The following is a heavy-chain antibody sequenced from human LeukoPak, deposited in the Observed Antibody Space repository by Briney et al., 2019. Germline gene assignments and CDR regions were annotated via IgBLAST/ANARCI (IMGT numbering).Heavy chain of an antibody. D-gene: IGHD6-6*01. CDR3: AKVGRQLVLDY. V-gene: IGHV4-59*01. CDR1: GGSISSYY. CDR2: IYYSGST. Sequence: SETLSLTCTVSGGSISSYYWSWIRQPPGKGLEWIGYIYYSGSTNYNPSLKSRVTISVDTSKSQFSLKLSSVTAADTAVYYCAKVGRQLVLDYWGQGTLVTVSS. J-gene: IGHJ4*02.